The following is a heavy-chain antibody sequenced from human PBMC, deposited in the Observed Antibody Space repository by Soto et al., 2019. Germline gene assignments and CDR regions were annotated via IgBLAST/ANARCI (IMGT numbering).Heavy chain of an antibody. J-gene: IGHJ4*02. D-gene: IGHD4-17*01. Sequence: EVQLVETGGGLIQPGGSLRLSCAASGFTVSSNYMSWVRQAPGKGLEWVSAIYSGGSTYYADSVKGRFTISRDNSKNTLDLQMNSLRAEDTAGYYCASAYGDTYYFDDWGQGTLVTVAS. CDR2: IYSGGST. CDR3: ASAYGDTYYFDD. V-gene: IGHV3-53*02. CDR1: GFTVSSNY.